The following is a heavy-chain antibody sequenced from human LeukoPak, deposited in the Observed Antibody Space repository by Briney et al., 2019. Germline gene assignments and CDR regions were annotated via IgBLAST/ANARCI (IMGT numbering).Heavy chain of an antibody. Sequence: SETLSLTCTVSGGSISSGGYYWSWIRQHPGKGLEWIGYIYYSGSTYYNPSLKSRVTISVDTSENQFSLKLSSVTAADTAVYYCASTVDTAMVNPYCFDYWGQGTLVTVSS. J-gene: IGHJ4*02. CDR1: GGSISSGGYY. V-gene: IGHV4-31*03. CDR2: IYYSGST. CDR3: ASTVDTAMVNPYCFDY. D-gene: IGHD5-18*01.